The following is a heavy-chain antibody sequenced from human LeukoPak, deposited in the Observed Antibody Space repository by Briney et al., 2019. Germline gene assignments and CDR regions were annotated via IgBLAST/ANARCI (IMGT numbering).Heavy chain of an antibody. D-gene: IGHD3-10*01. CDR3: ARDRAYYYGSGSLYYYYGMDV. J-gene: IGHJ6*02. CDR1: GYTFTGYY. V-gene: IGHV1-2*04. Sequence: ASVKVSCKASGYTFTGYYMHWVRQAPGQGLEWMGWINPNSGGTNYAQKFQGWVTMTRDTSNSTAYMELSRLRSDDTAVYYCARDRAYYYGSGSLYYYYGMDVWGQGTTVTVSS. CDR2: INPNSGGT.